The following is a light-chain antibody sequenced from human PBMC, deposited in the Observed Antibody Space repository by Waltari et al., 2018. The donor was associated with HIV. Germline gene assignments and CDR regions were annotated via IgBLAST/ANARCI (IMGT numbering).Light chain of an antibody. CDR1: SGHSNYA. Sequence: QVVLTQSPSASASLGASVKLTCTLSSGHSNYAIAWHQLQPGKGPRYLMKLNSDGSHTKGDGFPARFSGSSSGAARYLTISSLQSEDEADYYCQTWGTGIRVFGGGTKLTVL. CDR3: QTWGTGIRV. J-gene: IGLJ3*02. CDR2: LNSDGSH. V-gene: IGLV4-69*01.